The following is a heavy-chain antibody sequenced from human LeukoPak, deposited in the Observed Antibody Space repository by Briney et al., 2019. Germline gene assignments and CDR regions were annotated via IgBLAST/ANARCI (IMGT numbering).Heavy chain of an antibody. CDR1: GGTFSSYA. J-gene: IGHJ5*02. D-gene: IGHD1-1*01. Sequence: ASVKVSCKASGGTFSSYAISWVRQAPGQGLEWMGGIIPIFGTANYAQKFQGRVTITADESTSTAYMELSSLRSEDTAVYYCARDLDRPNNYWFDPWGQGTLVTVSS. V-gene: IGHV1-69*13. CDR3: ARDLDRPNNYWFDP. CDR2: IIPIFGTA.